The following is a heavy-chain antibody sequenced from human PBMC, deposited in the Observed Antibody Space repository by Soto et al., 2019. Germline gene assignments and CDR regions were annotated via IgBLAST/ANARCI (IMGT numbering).Heavy chain of an antibody. D-gene: IGHD6-13*01. CDR2: ISYDGSNK. J-gene: IGHJ4*02. CDR1: EFTFSTYG. CDR3: AKDSSVMAAGGTVDY. Sequence: QVQLVESGGGVVQPGRSLRLSCAASEFTFSTYGMHWVRQAPGKGLEWVAVISYDGSNKYYADSVKGRFTISRDNSKNTLYLPMNSHPAEDTAVYYCAKDSSVMAAGGTVDYWGQGTLVTVSS. V-gene: IGHV3-30*18.